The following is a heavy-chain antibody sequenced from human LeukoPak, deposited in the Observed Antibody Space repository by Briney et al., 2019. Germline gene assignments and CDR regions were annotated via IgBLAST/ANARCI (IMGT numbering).Heavy chain of an antibody. V-gene: IGHV1-18*01. Sequence: ASVKVSCKASSYTFINYAFTWVRQAPGQGLEWMGWISAYNGNTNYAQKLQGRVTMTTDTSTSTAYMELRSLRSDDTAVYYCARVGSSSRYYYYMDVWGKGTTVTVSS. J-gene: IGHJ6*03. CDR2: ISAYNGNT. CDR1: SYTFINYA. D-gene: IGHD6-6*01. CDR3: ARVGSSSRYYYYMDV.